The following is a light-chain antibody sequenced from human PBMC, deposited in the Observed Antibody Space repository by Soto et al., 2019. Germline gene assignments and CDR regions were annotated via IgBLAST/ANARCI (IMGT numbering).Light chain of an antibody. Sequence: QSALTQPASVSGSPGQSITISCTGTSSDIGAYNFVSWYQQRPGKAPKLMISEVSNRPSGVSNRFSGSKSGNTASLTISWLQAEDEADYYCSSFASSTTVLFGGGTKLTVL. CDR1: SSDIGAYNF. J-gene: IGLJ2*01. CDR3: SSFASSTTVL. V-gene: IGLV2-14*01. CDR2: EVS.